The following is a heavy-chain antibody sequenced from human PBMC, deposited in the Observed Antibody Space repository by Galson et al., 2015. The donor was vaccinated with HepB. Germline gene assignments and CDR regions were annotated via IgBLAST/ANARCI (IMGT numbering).Heavy chain of an antibody. CDR3: ARYGAGYASDY. V-gene: IGHV3-7*03. Sequence: SLRLSCAASGFTFSSYWMSWVRQAPGKGLEWVANIKQDGSEKYYADSVKGRFTISRDNAKNSLYLQMNSLRAEDTAVYYCARYGAGYASDYWGQGTLVTVSS. CDR1: GFTFSSYW. J-gene: IGHJ4*02. CDR2: IKQDGSEK. D-gene: IGHD5-24*01.